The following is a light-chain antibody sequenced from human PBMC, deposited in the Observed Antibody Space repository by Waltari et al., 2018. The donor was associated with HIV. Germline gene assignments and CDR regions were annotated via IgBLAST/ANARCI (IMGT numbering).Light chain of an antibody. J-gene: IGKJ4*01. CDR3: QHRSGWPT. CDR2: DAS. V-gene: IGKV3-11*01. Sequence: EVVLTRSPVTLSLSPGERATLSCRASQSVRNNVAWFQQKPGQPPRLLIYDASNRATGIPVRFRGSGSVTDFTLTISSLEPEDFAVYYCQHRSGWPTFGGGSKVDIK. CDR1: QSVRNN.